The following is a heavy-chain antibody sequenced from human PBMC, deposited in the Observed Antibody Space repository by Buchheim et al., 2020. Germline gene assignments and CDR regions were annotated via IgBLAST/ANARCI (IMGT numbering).Heavy chain of an antibody. CDR3: VRAQYYYSNGFYYDHFDS. D-gene: IGHD3-22*01. J-gene: IGHJ4*02. CDR1: GFTFSGYN. CDR2: ISTSSSHI. Sequence: EVQLVESGGGLVKPGGSLRLSCAASGFTFSGYNLNWVRQAPGKGLEWVSSISTSSSHIYYAASVKGRFTISRDNAKNSLYLQMNSLRAEDTAVYYCVRAQYYYSNGFYYDHFDSWGQGAL. V-gene: IGHV3-21*06.